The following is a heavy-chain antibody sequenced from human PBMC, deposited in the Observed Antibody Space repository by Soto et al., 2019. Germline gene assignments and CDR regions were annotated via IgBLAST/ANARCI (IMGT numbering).Heavy chain of an antibody. J-gene: IGHJ3*02. CDR1: GYSLTSYW. V-gene: IGHV5-51*01. D-gene: IGHD6-19*01. Sequence: GESLKISCKGSGYSLTSYWIGWVRQMPGKGRYRIGVNYPEDSDTRNSPSFQGQVTIAADKSSSTAYLQWSSLKASDTAMYYCARHLVMGWYNDAIDIWGQGTMVTVSS. CDR3: ARHLVMGWYNDAIDI. CDR2: NYPEDSDT.